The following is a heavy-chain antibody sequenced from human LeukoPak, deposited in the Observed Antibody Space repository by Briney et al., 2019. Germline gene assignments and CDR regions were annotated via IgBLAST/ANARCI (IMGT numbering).Heavy chain of an antibody. D-gene: IGHD1-26*01. CDR3: ARHSRVGASVDY. V-gene: IGHV4-59*08. Sequence: ASETLSLTCTVSGGSISSYYWSWIRQPPGKGLEWIGYIYYSGSTNYNPSLKSRVTISVDTSKNQLSLKLSSVTAADTAVYYCARHSRVGASVDYWGQGTLVTVSS. CDR1: GGSISSYY. J-gene: IGHJ4*02. CDR2: IYYSGST.